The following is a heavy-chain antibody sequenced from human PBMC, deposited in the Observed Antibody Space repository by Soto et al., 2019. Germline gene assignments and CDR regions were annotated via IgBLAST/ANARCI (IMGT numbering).Heavy chain of an antibody. CDR1: GFTFSSYW. CDR3: ARDPGSSSWYARYWYFDL. Sequence: EVQLVESGGGLVQPGGSLRLSCAASGFTFSSYWMHWVRQAPGKGLVWVSRINSDGSSTSYADSVKGRFTISRDNAKNTLYLQMNSLRAEDTAVYYCARDPGSSSWYARYWYFDLWGRGTLVTVSS. V-gene: IGHV3-74*01. D-gene: IGHD6-13*01. J-gene: IGHJ2*01. CDR2: INSDGSST.